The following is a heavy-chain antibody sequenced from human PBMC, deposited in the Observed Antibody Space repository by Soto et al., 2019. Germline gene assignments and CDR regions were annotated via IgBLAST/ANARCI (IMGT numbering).Heavy chain of an antibody. CDR2: ISSSSSYI. V-gene: IGHV3-21*01. D-gene: IGHD2-2*01. CDR3: ARGVGPAAMSAAVLAFDY. Sequence: GGSLRLSCAASGFTFSSYSMNWVRQAPGKGLEWVSSISSSSSYIYYADSVKGRFTISRDNAKNSLYLQMNSLRAEDTAVYYCARGVGPAAMSAAVLAFDYWGQGTLVTVSS. J-gene: IGHJ4*02. CDR1: GFTFSSYS.